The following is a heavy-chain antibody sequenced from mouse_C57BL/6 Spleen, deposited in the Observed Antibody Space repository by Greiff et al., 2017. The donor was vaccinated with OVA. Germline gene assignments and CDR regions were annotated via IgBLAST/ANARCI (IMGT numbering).Heavy chain of an antibody. D-gene: IGHD1-1*01. CDR2: IDPSDSYT. CDR3: ANYYGSRGAWFAD. Sequence: VQLQQPGAELVRPGTSVKLSCKASGYTFTSYWMHWVKQRPGQGLEWIGVIDPSDSYTNYNQKFKGKATLTVDTSSSTAYMQLSSLTSEDSAVYDCANYYGSRGAWFADWGQGTLVTVSA. CDR1: GYTFTSYW. J-gene: IGHJ3*01. V-gene: IGHV1-59*01.